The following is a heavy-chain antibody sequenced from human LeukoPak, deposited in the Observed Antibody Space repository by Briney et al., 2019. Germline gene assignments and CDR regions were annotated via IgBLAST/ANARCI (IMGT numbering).Heavy chain of an antibody. D-gene: IGHD2-2*03. CDR1: GGSISSGSYF. J-gene: IGHJ3*02. V-gene: IGHV4-61*02. CDR2: IYTSGST. Sequence: SETLSLTCTVSGGSISSGSYFWSWIRQPAGKGLEWIGRIYTSGSTNYNPSLKSRVTISVDTSKNQFSLRLSSVTAADTAVYYCARDGYCSSTSCYDAFDIWGQGTMVTVSS. CDR3: ARDGYCSSTSCYDAFDI.